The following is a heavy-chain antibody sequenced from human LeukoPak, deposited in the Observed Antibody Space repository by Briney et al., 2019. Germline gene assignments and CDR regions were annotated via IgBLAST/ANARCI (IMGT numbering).Heavy chain of an antibody. D-gene: IGHD6-13*01. CDR2: INPNSSGT. CDR3: ARVPRGVAAGYYFDC. Sequence: ASVKVSCXASGYTFTGYYMHWVRQAPGQGLEWMGWINPNSSGTNYAQKFQGRVTMTRDTSISTAYMELSRLRSDDTAVYYCARVPRGVAAGYYFDCWGQGILVTVSS. CDR1: GYTFTGYY. V-gene: IGHV1-2*02. J-gene: IGHJ4*02.